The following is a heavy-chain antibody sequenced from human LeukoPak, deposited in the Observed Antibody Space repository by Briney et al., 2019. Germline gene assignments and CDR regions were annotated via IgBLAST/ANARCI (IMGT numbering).Heavy chain of an antibody. D-gene: IGHD3-3*01. CDR1: GYTFTSYA. V-gene: IGHV7-4-1*02. CDR3: ASEVGGFLEWYRRGDAFDI. Sequence: ASVKVSCKASGYTFTSYAMNWVRQAPGQGLEWMGWINTNTGNPTYAQGFTGRFVFSLDTSVSTAYLQISSLKAEDTAVYYCASEVGGFLEWYRRGDAFDIWGQGTMVTVSS. CDR2: INTNTGNP. J-gene: IGHJ3*02.